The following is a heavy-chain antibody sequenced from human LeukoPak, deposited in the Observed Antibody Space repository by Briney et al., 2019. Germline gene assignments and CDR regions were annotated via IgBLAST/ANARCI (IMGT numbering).Heavy chain of an antibody. V-gene: IGHV4-59*12. CDR2: IYYSGST. D-gene: IGHD3-10*02. J-gene: IGHJ6*04. Sequence: GTLSLTCTVSGGSISSYYWSWIRQPPGKGLEWIGYIYYSGSTNYNPSLKSRVTISVDTSKNQFSLKLSSVTAADTAVYYCAELGITMIGGVWGKGTTVTISS. CDR1: GGSISSYY. CDR3: AELGITMIGGV.